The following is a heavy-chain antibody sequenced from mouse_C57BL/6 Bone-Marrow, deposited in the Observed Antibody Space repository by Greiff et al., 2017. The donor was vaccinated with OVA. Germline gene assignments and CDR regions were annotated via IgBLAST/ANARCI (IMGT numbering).Heavy chain of an antibody. CDR3: ARSTVVARYFDV. J-gene: IGHJ1*03. CDR2: INPSSGYT. V-gene: IGHV1-7*01. CDR1: GYNFTSYW. D-gene: IGHD1-1*01. Sequence: VQLQQSGAELAQPGASVKLSCKASGYNFTSYWMHWVQQRPGQGLELIGYINPSSGYTKYNQKIKDKATLTSDKSYSTACMQLSSLTSEDAAVYYCARSTVVARYFDVWGTGTTVTVSS.